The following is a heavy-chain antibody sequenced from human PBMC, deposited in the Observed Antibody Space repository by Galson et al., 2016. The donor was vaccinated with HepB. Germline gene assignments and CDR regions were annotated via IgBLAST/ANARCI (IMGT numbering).Heavy chain of an antibody. Sequence: SVKVSCKASGGTFNTYAINWVRQAPGQGLEWMGGIIPIFGTPNYAQKFQGRVTVTADESTSTVYMDLSSLRPEDTALYYCARGPYQLLWKYNWFDPWGQGTLVTVSS. D-gene: IGHD2-2*01. CDR2: IIPIFGTP. V-gene: IGHV1-69*13. CDR3: ARGPYQLLWKYNWFDP. J-gene: IGHJ5*02. CDR1: GGTFNTYA.